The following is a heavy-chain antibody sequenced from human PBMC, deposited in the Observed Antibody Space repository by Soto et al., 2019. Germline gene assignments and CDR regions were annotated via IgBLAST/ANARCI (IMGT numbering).Heavy chain of an antibody. Sequence: PSETLSLTCAVYGGSFSGYYWSWIRQSPGKGLEWIGEINASGSTNYNPSLKSRVTLSIDTSRNQFSLKLNSVTAADTAVFFCASRVGSGKYYLDFLGKRTPDIVSS. J-gene: IGHJ4*02. D-gene: IGHD3-10*01. CDR2: INASGST. V-gene: IGHV4-34*01. CDR1: GGSFSGYY. CDR3: ASRVGSGKYYLDF.